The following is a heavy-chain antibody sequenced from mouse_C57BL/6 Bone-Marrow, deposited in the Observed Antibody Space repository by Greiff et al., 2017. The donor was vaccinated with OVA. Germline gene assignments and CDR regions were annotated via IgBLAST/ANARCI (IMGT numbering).Heavy chain of an antibody. CDR3: ASSHYGSSYDAMDY. CDR1: GYTFTSYW. Sequence: VQLQQSGAELVKPGASVKMSCKASGYTFTSYWITWVKQRPGQGLEWIGDIYPGSGSTNYNEKFKSKATLTVDTSSSTAYMQLSSLTSEDSAVYYCASSHYGSSYDAMDYWGQGTSVTVSS. J-gene: IGHJ4*01. D-gene: IGHD1-1*01. CDR2: IYPGSGST. V-gene: IGHV1-55*01.